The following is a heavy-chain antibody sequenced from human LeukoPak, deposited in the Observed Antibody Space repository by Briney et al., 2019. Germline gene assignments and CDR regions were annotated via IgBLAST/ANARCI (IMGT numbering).Heavy chain of an antibody. CDR2: IYYSGNI. CDR3: ARGARTPDC. D-gene: IGHD4-23*01. J-gene: IGHJ4*02. Sequence: AETLSLTCTVSGVSMNNYYWSWIRQPPGKDLECIGYIYYSGNINYNPSLKSRVTMSLDTSKNQFSLKLTSATAADTAIYYCARGARTPDCWGQGALVTVSS. V-gene: IGHV4-59*01. CDR1: GVSMNNYY.